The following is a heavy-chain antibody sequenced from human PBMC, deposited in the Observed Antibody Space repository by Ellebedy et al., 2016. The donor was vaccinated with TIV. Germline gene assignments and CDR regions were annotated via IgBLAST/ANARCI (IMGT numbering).Heavy chain of an antibody. Sequence: GGSLRLXXAGSGFTFSSYGMHWVRQAPGKGLEWVAVISYDGSNKYYADSVKGRFTISRDNSKDTLYLQMNSLRAEDTAVYYCAKRLMDVWGQGTTVTVSS. CDR2: ISYDGSNK. J-gene: IGHJ6*02. CDR3: AKRLMDV. CDR1: GFTFSSYG. V-gene: IGHV3-30*18.